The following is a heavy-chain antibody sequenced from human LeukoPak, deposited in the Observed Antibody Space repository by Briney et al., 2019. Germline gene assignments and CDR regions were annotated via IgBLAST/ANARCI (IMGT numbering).Heavy chain of an antibody. CDR2: IWYDGSNK. D-gene: IGHD4-17*01. V-gene: IGHV3-33*01. J-gene: IGHJ4*02. CDR1: GFTFSSYG. Sequence: SGGSLRLSCAASGFTFSSYGMHWVRQAPGKGLEWVAVIWYDGSNKYYADSVKGRFTISRDNSKNTLYLQMNSLRAEDTAVYYCARGDSGDYGDSVYYVYWGQGTLVTVSS. CDR3: ARGDSGDYGDSVYYVY.